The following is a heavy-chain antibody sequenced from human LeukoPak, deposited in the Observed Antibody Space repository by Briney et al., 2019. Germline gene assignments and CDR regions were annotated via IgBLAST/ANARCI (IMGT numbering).Heavy chain of an antibody. CDR1: GFTFSDYY. Sequence: PGGSLRLSCAASGFTFSDYYMSWIRQAPGKGLEWVSYISSSGSTIYYADSVKGRFTISRDNAKNSLYLQMNSLRAEDTAVYHCARDQDYYDSSGYYTPFFDYWGQGTLVTVSS. CDR3: ARDQDYYDSSGYYTPFFDY. J-gene: IGHJ4*02. CDR2: ISSSGSTI. V-gene: IGHV3-11*01. D-gene: IGHD3-22*01.